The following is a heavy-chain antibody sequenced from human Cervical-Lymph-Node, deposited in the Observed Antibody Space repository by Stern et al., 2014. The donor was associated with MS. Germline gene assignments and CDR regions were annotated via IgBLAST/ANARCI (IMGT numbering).Heavy chain of an antibody. CDR2: ISYTGST. D-gene: IGHD3-10*01. CDR3: ARDRLVRGRPLPFDAFDI. Sequence: QVQLQESGPGLVKPSQTLSLSCSVSGGSINSDGYYWNWIRQHPGKGLEWIGYISYTGSTYSDPSLKRRATISLDTSQNQFSLKLTSVTAADTATYYCARDRLVRGRPLPFDAFDIWGQGILVTVSS. V-gene: IGHV4-31*03. J-gene: IGHJ3*02. CDR1: GGSINSDGYY.